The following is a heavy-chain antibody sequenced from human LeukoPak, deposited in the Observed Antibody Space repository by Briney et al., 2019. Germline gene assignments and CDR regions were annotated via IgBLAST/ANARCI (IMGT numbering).Heavy chain of an antibody. CDR2: ISGSGGST. CDR3: AKDRTVGASYWYFDL. D-gene: IGHD1-26*01. CDR1: GFTFSTYA. V-gene: IGHV3-23*01. J-gene: IGHJ2*01. Sequence: GGSLRLSCAASGFTFSTYAMSWVRQAPGKGLEWVSAISGSGGSTYYADSVKGRFTISRDSSKNTLFLHMNTLRAEDTAIYYCAKDRTVGASYWYFDLWGRGTLVTVSS.